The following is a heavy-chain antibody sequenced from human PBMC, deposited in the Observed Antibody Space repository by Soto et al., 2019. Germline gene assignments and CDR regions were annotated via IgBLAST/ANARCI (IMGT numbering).Heavy chain of an antibody. Sequence: GGSLRLSCAASGFSFSSFAMNWVRQAPGKGLEWVSAISGSGGSTYYADSVKGRFTISRDNSKNTLYLQMNSLRVEDTAVYYCRSSWENYYYYGMDVWGQGTTVTVSS. J-gene: IGHJ6*02. CDR1: GFSFSSFA. D-gene: IGHD6-13*01. CDR2: ISGSGGST. V-gene: IGHV3-23*01. CDR3: RSSWENYYYYGMDV.